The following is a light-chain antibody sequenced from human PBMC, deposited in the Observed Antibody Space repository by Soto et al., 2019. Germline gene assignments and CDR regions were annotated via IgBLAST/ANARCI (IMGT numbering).Light chain of an antibody. CDR2: EVY. Sequence: QAVLTQPASVSGSPGQSVTISCTGTSSDIGDYNYVSWYQQLPGKAPKLLIYEVYNRPAGVSIRFSGSKSGNTASLTISGLQTGDDGDYYCSSYSSANTLYVFGTGTKLTVL. V-gene: IGLV2-14*01. CDR3: SSYSSANTLYV. J-gene: IGLJ1*01. CDR1: SSDIGDYNY.